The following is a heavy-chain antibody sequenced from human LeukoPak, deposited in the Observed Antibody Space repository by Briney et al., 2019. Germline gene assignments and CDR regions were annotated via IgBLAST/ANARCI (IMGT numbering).Heavy chain of an antibody. CDR1: VSSISGDSYY. Sequence: SQTLSLTCTGSVSSISGDSYYWRWIRQPAGKGLQCIGRIYTSGSTNYNPSLNSRVTISVDTSKNQFYLKLSSVTAADTAVYYCARDAAYYYYYYYMDVWGKGTTVTVSS. J-gene: IGHJ6*03. D-gene: IGHD2-15*01. V-gene: IGHV4-61*02. CDR2: IYTSGST. CDR3: ARDAAYYYYYYYMDV.